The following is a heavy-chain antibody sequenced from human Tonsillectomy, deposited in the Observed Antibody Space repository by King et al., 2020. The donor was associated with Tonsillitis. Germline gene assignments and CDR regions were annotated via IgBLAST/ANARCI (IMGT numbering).Heavy chain of an antibody. CDR3: ARYNYGAPLHY. D-gene: IGHD4/OR15-4a*01. J-gene: IGHJ4*02. V-gene: IGHV5-51*01. CDR1: GYSFTSFW. CDR2: VYPYDSDI. Sequence: QLVQSGAEVKKPGESLKISCAGSGYSFTSFWIAWVRQVPGKGLEWMGIVYPYDSDIRYIPSFHGQVTISADKSAAYLQWSSLKASDTAIYYCARYNYGAPLHYWGQGTLVTVSS.